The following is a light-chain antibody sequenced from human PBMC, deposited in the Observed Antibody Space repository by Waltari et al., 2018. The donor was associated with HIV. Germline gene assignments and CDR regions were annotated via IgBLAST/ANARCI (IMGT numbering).Light chain of an antibody. CDR1: TSNIGQNT. CDR2: SNN. Sequence: QSVLTQPPSASGTPGQGVTISCSGSTSNIGQNTVNWYQPFPGTAPKLLIYSNNQRPSGVPDRFSGSKSGTSASLAITGLQSEDDTDYYCAAWDDSLNAVVFGGGTKLTVL. CDR3: AAWDDSLNAVV. V-gene: IGLV1-44*01. J-gene: IGLJ2*01.